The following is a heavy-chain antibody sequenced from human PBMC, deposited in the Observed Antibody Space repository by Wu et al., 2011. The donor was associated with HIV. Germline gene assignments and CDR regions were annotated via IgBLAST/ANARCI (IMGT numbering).Heavy chain of an antibody. CDR1: GGTFSDFT. V-gene: IGHV1-69*05. Sequence: QVQLVQSGAEVKKPGSSVKVSCKASGGTFSDFTINWVRQAPGKGLEWMGGIIPIFGTPNYAQKFRGRVTITTDESTSTAYMELSGLRSEDTAVYYCARGSGLGSYFDYWGQGTLVPVSS. CDR3: ARGSGLGSYFDY. D-gene: IGHD3-10*01. J-gene: IGHJ4*02. CDR2: IIPIFGTP.